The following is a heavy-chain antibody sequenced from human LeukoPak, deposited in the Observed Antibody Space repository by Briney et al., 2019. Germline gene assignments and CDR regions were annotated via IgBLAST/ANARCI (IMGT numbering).Heavy chain of an antibody. CDR3: ARVYYYDSSGYYYYYYGMDV. CDR1: GGSISSGSYY. CDR2: IYYSGST. V-gene: IGHV4-31*03. Sequence: SETLSLTCTVSGGSISSGSYYWSWIRQHPGKGLEWIGYIYYSGSTYYNPSLKSRVTISVDTSKSQFSLKLSAVTVADTAVYYCARVYYYDSSGYYYYYYGMDVWGQGTTVTVSS. D-gene: IGHD3-22*01. J-gene: IGHJ6*02.